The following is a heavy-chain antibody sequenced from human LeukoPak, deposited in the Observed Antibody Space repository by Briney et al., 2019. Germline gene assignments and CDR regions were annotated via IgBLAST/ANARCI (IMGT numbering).Heavy chain of an antibody. Sequence: PGGSLRLSCAASGFTFSSYGMNWVRQAPGKGLEWVSYISSSGSTIYYADSVKGRFTISRDNAKNSLYLQMNSLRAEDTAVYYCARRAGGYSHPYDYWGQGILVTVSS. D-gene: IGHD4-23*01. CDR3: ARRAGGYSHPYDY. J-gene: IGHJ4*02. CDR1: GFTFSSYG. V-gene: IGHV3-48*03. CDR2: ISSSGSTI.